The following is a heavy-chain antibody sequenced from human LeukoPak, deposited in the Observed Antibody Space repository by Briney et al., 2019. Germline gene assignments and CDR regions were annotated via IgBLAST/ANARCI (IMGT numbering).Heavy chain of an antibody. J-gene: IGHJ4*02. V-gene: IGHV3-23*01. CDR2: ISGSGGST. D-gene: IGHD3-22*01. Sequence: GGSLRLSCAASGFTFNTYAMSWVRQAPGKGLEWVAGISGSGGSTYYADSVKGRFTISRDNSKNTLYLQMNSLRAEDTAIYYCAKAAIGGYYYDSSGYYFDYWGQGTLVTVSS. CDR3: AKAAIGGYYYDSSGYYFDY. CDR1: GFTFNTYA.